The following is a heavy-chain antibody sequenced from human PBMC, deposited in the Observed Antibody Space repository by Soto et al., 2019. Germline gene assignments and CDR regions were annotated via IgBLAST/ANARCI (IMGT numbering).Heavy chain of an antibody. CDR3: ARLAYYDFWIGTHSAFDH. V-gene: IGHV4-61*01. D-gene: IGHD3-3*01. CDR1: GGSVSSGSYY. J-gene: IGHJ5*02. Sequence: QVQLQESCPGLVKPSETLFLTCTVSGGSVSSGSYYWSWIRQPPGKGLEWLGYIYYSGSTNYNPSIKSRVSISVYTAKNQFSLKLSSVTAADTAVYYCARLAYYDFWIGTHSAFDHWGQGTLVTVSS. CDR2: IYYSGST.